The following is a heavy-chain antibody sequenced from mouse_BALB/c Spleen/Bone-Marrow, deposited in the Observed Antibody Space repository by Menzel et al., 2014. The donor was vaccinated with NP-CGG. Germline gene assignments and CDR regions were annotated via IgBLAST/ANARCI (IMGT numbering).Heavy chain of an antibody. CDR3: TLAYFGQGDWFFDV. V-gene: IGHV1-5*01. J-gene: IGHJ1*01. D-gene: IGHD2-10*01. Sequence: EVQLQQSGTVLARPGASVKMSCKASDYTFTSYRMHWLKQRPGQGLEWIGAIYPGNSDTSYNLKFKGKAELTAVTSTSTAYMDLSSLTNEDSAVYYCTLAYFGQGDWFFDVWGAGTTVTVSS. CDR1: DYTFTSYR. CDR2: IYPGNSDT.